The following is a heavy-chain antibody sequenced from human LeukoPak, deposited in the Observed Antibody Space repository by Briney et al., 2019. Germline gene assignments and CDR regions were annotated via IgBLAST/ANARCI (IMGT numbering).Heavy chain of an antibody. V-gene: IGHV1-18*01. J-gene: IGHJ6*03. CDR1: GYTFTSHG. CDR3: AREVSYYYYYYMDV. CDR2: ISTYNGNT. Sequence: ASVKVSCKASGYTFTSHGISWVRQAPGQGLEWMGWISTYNGNTNYAQKLQGRVSMTTDTSTSTAYMDLRSLRSDDTAVYYCAREVSYYYYYYMDVWGKGTTVTISS.